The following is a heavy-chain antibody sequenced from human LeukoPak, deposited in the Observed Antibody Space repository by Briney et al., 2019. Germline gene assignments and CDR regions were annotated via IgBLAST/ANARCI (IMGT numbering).Heavy chain of an antibody. D-gene: IGHD5-24*01. V-gene: IGHV4-61*02. CDR3: ARRRDGYNSFDY. Sequence: SETLSLTCTVSGGSISSGSYYWSWIRQPAGKGLEWIGRIYTSGSTNYNPSLKSRVTISVDTSKNQFSLKLSSVTAADTAVYYCARRRDGYNSFDYWGQGTLVTVSS. CDR2: IYTSGST. J-gene: IGHJ4*02. CDR1: GGSISSGSYY.